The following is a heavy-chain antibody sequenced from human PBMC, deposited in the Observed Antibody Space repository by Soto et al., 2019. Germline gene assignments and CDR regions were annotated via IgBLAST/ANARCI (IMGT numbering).Heavy chain of an antibody. CDR2: IDPSDSQT. V-gene: IGHV5-10-1*01. CDR3: ARQIYDSDTGPNFQYYFDS. J-gene: IGHJ4*02. D-gene: IGHD3-22*01. Sequence: PGESLKISCKGSGYSFAGYWITWVRQKPGKGLEWMGRIDPSDSQTYYSPSFRGHVTISATKSITTVFLQWSSLRASDTAMYYCARQIYDSDTGPNFQYYFDSWGQGTAGTVYS. CDR1: GYSFAGYW.